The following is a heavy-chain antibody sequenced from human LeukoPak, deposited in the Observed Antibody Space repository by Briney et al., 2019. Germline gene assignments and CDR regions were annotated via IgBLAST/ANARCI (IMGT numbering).Heavy chain of an antibody. Sequence: GGSLRLSCAVSGFTFSSYAMRWVRQAPGKGLEWVSVISASGGSTDYADSVKGRLTISRDNSKNTLYLQMNSLRAEDTAVYYCAKEARTFGDPGHFDYWGQGTLVTVSS. CDR2: ISASGGST. J-gene: IGHJ4*02. CDR1: GFTFSSYA. CDR3: AKEARTFGDPGHFDY. D-gene: IGHD3-10*01. V-gene: IGHV3-23*01.